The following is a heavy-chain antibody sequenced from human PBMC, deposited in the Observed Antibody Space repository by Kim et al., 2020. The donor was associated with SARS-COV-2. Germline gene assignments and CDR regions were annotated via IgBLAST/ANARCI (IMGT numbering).Heavy chain of an antibody. V-gene: IGHV1-69*13. CDR2: IIPVSGAA. J-gene: IGHJ6*02. Sequence: SVKVSCKASGGTFSSYVVSWVRQAPGQGLEWMGGIIPVSGAANYAQRFQGRVTITADESTTTAYMELSSLRSDDTAVYYCARVFSDSSGYYRRHLYHYYGMDVWGQGTAVTVSS. CDR1: GGTFSSYV. CDR3: ARVFSDSSGYYRRHLYHYYGMDV. D-gene: IGHD3-22*01.